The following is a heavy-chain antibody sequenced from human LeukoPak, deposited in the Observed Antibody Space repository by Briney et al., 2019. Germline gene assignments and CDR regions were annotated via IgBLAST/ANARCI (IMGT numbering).Heavy chain of an antibody. CDR3: AKLAWEYQLLCPFDY. Sequence: GFLRLSCAASGFTFSSYAMSWVRQAPGKGLEWVSAISGSGGSTYYADSVKGRFTISRDNSKNTLYLQMSSLRAEDTAVYYCAKLAWEYQLLCPFDYWGQGTLVTVSS. V-gene: IGHV3-23*01. J-gene: IGHJ4*02. CDR2: ISGSGGST. D-gene: IGHD2-2*01. CDR1: GFTFSSYA.